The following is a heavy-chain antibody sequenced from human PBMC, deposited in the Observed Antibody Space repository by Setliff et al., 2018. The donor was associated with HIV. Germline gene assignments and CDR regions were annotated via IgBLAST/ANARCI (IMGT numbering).Heavy chain of an antibody. CDR3: ARDESDSLYYKDYYYMDV. V-gene: IGHV7-4-1*02. CDR2: INTNTGNP. J-gene: IGHJ6*03. Sequence: ASVKVSCKVSGYNFNNYALYWVRQAPGQGFEWMGWINTNTGNPTYAQGFARRFVFSLDTSVRTTYLQISSLKAEDTAVYYCARDESDSLYYKDYYYMDVWGKGTTVTVS. CDR1: GYNFNNYA. D-gene: IGHD3-10*01.